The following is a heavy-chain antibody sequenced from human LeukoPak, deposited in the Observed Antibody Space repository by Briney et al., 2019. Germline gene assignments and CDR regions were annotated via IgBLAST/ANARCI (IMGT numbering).Heavy chain of an antibody. J-gene: IGHJ5*02. Sequence: PSQTLSLTCTVSGGSISSGSYYWSWIRQPAGKGLEWIGRIYTSGSTNYNPSLKSRVTISVDTSKNQFSLKLSSVTAADTAVYYCARDVQYCSGGSCYPNWFDPWGQGTLVTVSS. CDR3: ARDVQYCSGGSCYPNWFDP. D-gene: IGHD2-15*01. CDR1: GGSISSGSYY. V-gene: IGHV4-61*02. CDR2: IYTSGST.